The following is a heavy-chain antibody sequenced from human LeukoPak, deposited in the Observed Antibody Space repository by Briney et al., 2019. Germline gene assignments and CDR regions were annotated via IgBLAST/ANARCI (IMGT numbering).Heavy chain of an antibody. CDR3: ARDRIRAYCDGDCYRPYYFDY. CDR2: ISSSSSYI. J-gene: IGHJ4*02. Sequence: PGGSLRLSCAASGFTFSSYSMNWVRQAPGKGLEWVSSISSSSSYIYYADSVKGRFTISRDNAKNSLYLQMNSLRAEDTAVYYCARDRIRAYCDGDCYRPYYFDYWGQGTLVTVSS. D-gene: IGHD2-21*02. CDR1: GFTFSSYS. V-gene: IGHV3-21*01.